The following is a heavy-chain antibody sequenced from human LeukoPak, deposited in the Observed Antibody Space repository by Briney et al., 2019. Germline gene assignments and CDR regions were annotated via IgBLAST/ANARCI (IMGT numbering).Heavy chain of an antibody. D-gene: IGHD3-10*01. J-gene: IGHJ4*02. V-gene: IGHV3-64*01. CDR1: GFTFSSYI. CDR3: ARDLEGYHYGSGNYPQ. Sequence: GGSLRLSCAASGFTFSSYIMHWVRQAPGKGLEYVSAISSNGGSTYYANSVKGRFTISRDNSKNTLYLQMGSLRAEDTAVYYCARDLEGYHYGSGNYPQWGQGTLITVSS. CDR2: ISSNGGST.